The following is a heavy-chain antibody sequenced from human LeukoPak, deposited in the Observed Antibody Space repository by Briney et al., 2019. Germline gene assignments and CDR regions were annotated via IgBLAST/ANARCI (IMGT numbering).Heavy chain of an antibody. Sequence: GRSLRLSCAASGLIFSVFGMHWVRQAPGKGLEWVAVISYDGINKYYADSVKGRFTISRDNSMNTLYLQMNSLRPEDTAIYYCVKDTSRTAAGTTWGSLDYWGQGTLVTVS. V-gene: IGHV3-30*18. CDR1: GLIFSVFG. CDR3: VKDTSRTAAGTTWGSLDY. D-gene: IGHD6-13*01. CDR2: ISYDGINK. J-gene: IGHJ4*02.